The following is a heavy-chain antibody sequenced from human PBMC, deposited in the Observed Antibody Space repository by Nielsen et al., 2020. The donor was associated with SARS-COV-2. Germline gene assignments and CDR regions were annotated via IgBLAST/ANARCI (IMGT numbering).Heavy chain of an antibody. Sequence: SETLSLTCAVYGGSFSGYYWSWIRQPPGKGLEWIGEINHSGSTNYNPSLKSRVTISVDTSKNQFSLKLSSVTAADTAVYYCARALGYCSSTSCQGAIYYGMDVWGQGTTVTVSS. CDR1: GGSFSGYY. V-gene: IGHV4-34*01. D-gene: IGHD2-2*01. CDR2: INHSGST. J-gene: IGHJ6*02. CDR3: ARALGYCSSTSCQGAIYYGMDV.